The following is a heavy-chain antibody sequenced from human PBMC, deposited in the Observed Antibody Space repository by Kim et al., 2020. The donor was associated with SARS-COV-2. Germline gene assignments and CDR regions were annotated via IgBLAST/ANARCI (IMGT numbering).Heavy chain of an antibody. CDR3: AKDAAGRIAAAGAIDY. CDR1: GFTFSSYG. V-gene: IGHV3-33*06. D-gene: IGHD6-13*01. CDR2: IWYDGSNK. Sequence: GGSLRLSCAASGFTFSSYGMHWVRQAPGKGLEWVAVIWYDGSNKYYADSVKGRFTISRDNSKNTLYLQMNSLRAEDTAVYYCAKDAAGRIAAAGAIDYWGQGTLVTVSS. J-gene: IGHJ4*02.